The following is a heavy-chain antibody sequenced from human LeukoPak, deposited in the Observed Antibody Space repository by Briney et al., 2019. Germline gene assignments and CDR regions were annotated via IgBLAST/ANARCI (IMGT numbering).Heavy chain of an antibody. CDR2: IYSGGST. J-gene: IGHJ4*02. CDR3: AREAAADPYYFDY. Sequence: GGSLRLSCAASVFTVSSDYMTWVRQAPGKGLEWVSVIYSGGSTNYADSVKGRFTISRDNSKNTLYLQMNSLRVEDTAVYYCAREAAADPYYFDYWGQGTLVTVSS. V-gene: IGHV3-66*01. CDR1: VFTVSSDY. D-gene: IGHD6-13*01.